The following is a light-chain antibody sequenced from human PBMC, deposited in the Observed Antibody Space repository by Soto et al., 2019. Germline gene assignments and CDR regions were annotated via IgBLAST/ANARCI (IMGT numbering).Light chain of an antibody. V-gene: IGKV1-39*01. CDR3: QQSYSTPIT. CDR2: AAS. J-gene: IGKJ5*01. Sequence: DIQMTQSPASLSVSARERVTITCRASQTIGASLNWYQQKAGKAPKLLIYAASTFQSGVPSRFSGSGSGTDVTLTISSLQPEDFATYYCQQSYSTPITFGQGTRLEIK. CDR1: QTIGAS.